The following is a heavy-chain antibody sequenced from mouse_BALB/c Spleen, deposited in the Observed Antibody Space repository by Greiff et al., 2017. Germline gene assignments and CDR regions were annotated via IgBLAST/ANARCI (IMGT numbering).Heavy chain of an antibody. CDR1: GYTFTSYW. CDR3: AGGRYYFDY. Sequence: VQLQQSGAELARPGASVKLSCKASGYTFTSYWMQWVKQRPGQGLEWIGAIYPGDGDTRYTQKFKGKATLTADKSSSTAYMQLSSLASEDSAVYYCAGGRYYFDYWGQGTTLTVSS. V-gene: IGHV1-87*01. CDR2: IYPGDGDT. J-gene: IGHJ2*01.